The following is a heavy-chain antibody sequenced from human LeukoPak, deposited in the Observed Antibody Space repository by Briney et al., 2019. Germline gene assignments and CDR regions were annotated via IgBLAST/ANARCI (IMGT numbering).Heavy chain of an antibody. J-gene: IGHJ4*02. CDR1: EIALSSYG. CDR2: IYGGGGT. D-gene: IGHD4-17*01. Sequence: GGSLRLSCAASEIALSSYGVSWVRQAPGKGLEWVSLIYGGGGTYYADSVKGRFTISRDNSRNTLSLQMNSLRVDDTAVYYCARGFRSVTTWGYFDYWGQGALVTVSS. CDR3: ARGFRSVTTWGYFDY. V-gene: IGHV3-66*01.